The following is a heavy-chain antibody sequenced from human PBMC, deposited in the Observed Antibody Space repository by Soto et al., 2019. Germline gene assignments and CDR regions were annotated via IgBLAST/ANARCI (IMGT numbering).Heavy chain of an antibody. D-gene: IGHD2-8*01. CDR1: VFTFSSFT. J-gene: IGHJ4*02. V-gene: IGHV3-21*01. CDR3: ARDPGRCTNTICYYDY. Sequence: GGSLRLSCAASVFTFSSFTMTWVRQAPGKGLEWVSSISGNSRYIYYADSVKGRFTISRDNAKNSLYLQMDSLRAEDTAVYYCARDPGRCTNTICYYDYWGQGTLVTVSS. CDR2: ISGNSRYI.